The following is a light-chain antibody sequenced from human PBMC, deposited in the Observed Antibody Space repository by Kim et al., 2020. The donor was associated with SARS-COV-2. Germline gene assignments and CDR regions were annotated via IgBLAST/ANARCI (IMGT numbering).Light chain of an antibody. CDR2: SKN. CDR1: SLRSYY. Sequence: VALGQTVTITCPGDSLRSYYATWYQQKPGQAPIVVIYSKNNRPSGIPDRFSGSGSGDTASLTITGTQAGDEADYYCNSRGSNDNVLFGGGAQVTVL. V-gene: IGLV3-19*01. J-gene: IGLJ2*01. CDR3: NSRGSNDNVL.